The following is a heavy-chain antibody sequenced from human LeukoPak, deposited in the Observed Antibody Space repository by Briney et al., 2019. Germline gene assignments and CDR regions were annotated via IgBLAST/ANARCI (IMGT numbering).Heavy chain of an antibody. D-gene: IGHD3-16*01. V-gene: IGHV1-18*01. CDR1: GHPFYKYV. J-gene: IGHJ4*02. CDR2: VSVYNGNT. Sequence: ASVKVSCKVSGHPFYKYVINWVRQAPGQGLEWLGWVSVYNGNTNNVQTLQGRLTMTTDVSTSTAYMELRSLRSDDTAVYYCAGNYEGQGVVAAHWGQGTLVTVSS. CDR3: AGNYEGQGVVAAH.